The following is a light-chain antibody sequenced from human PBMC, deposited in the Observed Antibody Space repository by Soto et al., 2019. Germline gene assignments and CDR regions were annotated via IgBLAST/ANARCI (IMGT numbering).Light chain of an antibody. V-gene: IGLV2-23*01. J-gene: IGLJ1*01. CDR1: TCDVGSYNL. CDR2: EGT. Sequence: QSALTQPASVSGTPGQSITISCSGTTCDVGSYNLDSWLQHHPGNPPKLLIYEGTKRPSGVCNRVSGSKSANTASLKISGLQAEDDAAYYCCSYAGSSSYVFGTGTKVTVL. CDR3: CSYAGSSSYV.